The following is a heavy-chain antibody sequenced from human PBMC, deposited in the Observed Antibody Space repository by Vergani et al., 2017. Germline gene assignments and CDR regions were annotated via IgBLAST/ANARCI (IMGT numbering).Heavy chain of an antibody. CDR2: IYRTGRT. CDR3: ARVGHLVAVTGEGPSLDL. D-gene: IGHD2-21*02. V-gene: IGHV4-38-2*01. CDR1: GYSISSGYY. J-gene: IGHJ2*01. Sequence: QVQLQESGPGLVKPSETLSLTCAVSGYSISSGYYWGWIRQPPGKGLEWIGSIYRTGRTHFNPSLKSRVTISVDTSNNHFSLRLNSVTAADTAVYYCARVGHLVAVTGEGPSLDLWGRGTLVTVSS.